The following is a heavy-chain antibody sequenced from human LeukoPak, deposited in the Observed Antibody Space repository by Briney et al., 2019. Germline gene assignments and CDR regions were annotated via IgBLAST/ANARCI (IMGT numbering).Heavy chain of an antibody. CDR3: ARAGHNADDAMLHLRD. D-gene: IGHD2-15*01. J-gene: IGHJ4*02. V-gene: IGHV1-69*06. CDR1: GYTFTSCY. CDR2: IIPLFGTA. Sequence: ASVKVSCKASGYTFTSCYMHWVRQAPGQGLEWMGGIIPLFGTAKYAQKVQGRVSITADKSTSTAYMELSSLRSEDTAVYYCARAGHNADDAMLHLRDWGQGTLVTVSS.